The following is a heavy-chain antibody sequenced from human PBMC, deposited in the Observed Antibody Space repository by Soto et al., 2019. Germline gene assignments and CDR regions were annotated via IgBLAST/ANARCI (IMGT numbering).Heavy chain of an antibody. D-gene: IGHD3-16*01. CDR1: GFTFTAYS. Sequence: EVQLVESGGGLVQPGGSLRLSCAASGFTFTAYSMNWVRQAPGKGLEWVSYISSGSGSIYYADSVKGRFTISRDDAKNSLYLQMNSLRDEDTAVYYCARDLWDYWGQGTVVTVSS. CDR2: ISSGSGSI. J-gene: IGHJ4*02. V-gene: IGHV3-48*02. CDR3: ARDLWDY.